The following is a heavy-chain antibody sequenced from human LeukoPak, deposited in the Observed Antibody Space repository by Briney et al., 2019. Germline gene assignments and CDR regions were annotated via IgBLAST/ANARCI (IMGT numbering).Heavy chain of an antibody. V-gene: IGHV3-53*01. J-gene: IGHJ4*02. Sequence: PGGSLRLSCAASGFTVSSNYMSWVRQAPGKGLEWVSVIYSGGSTYYADSVKGRFTISRDNSKNTLYLQMNSLRAEDTAVYYCARAPLRYFDWLLVYWGQGTLVTVSS. CDR2: IYSGGST. CDR1: GFTVSSNY. CDR3: ARAPLRYFDWLLVY. D-gene: IGHD3-9*01.